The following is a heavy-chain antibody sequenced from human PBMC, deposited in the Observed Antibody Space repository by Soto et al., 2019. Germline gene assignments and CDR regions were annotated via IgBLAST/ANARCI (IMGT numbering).Heavy chain of an antibody. D-gene: IGHD3-22*01. CDR1: GDSVSSNSAA. V-gene: IGHV6-1*01. CDR2: TYYRSKWYN. J-gene: IGHJ6*02. CDR3: ARDHSTLLLDYYYGMDV. Sequence: PSQTLSLTCAISGDSVSSNSAAWNWIRQSPSRGLEWLGRTYYRSKWYNDYAVSVKSRITINPDTSKNQFSLQLNSVTPEDTAVYYCARDHSTLLLDYYYGMDVWGQGTTVTVSS.